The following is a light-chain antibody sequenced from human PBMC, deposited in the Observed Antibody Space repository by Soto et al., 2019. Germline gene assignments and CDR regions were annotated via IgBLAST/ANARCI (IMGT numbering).Light chain of an antibody. CDR1: QSVSSGY. CDR3: QHYGNSPT. CDR2: GAS. J-gene: IGKJ1*01. V-gene: IGKV3-20*01. Sequence: VGLKQSPGTLSLSQGDGATLSCRASQSVSSGYLAWYQQKPGQAPRLLIYGASRRATGIPDRFSGSGSGTDFTLSISRLEPEDFAVYWCQHYGNSPTFGQGTNVAIK.